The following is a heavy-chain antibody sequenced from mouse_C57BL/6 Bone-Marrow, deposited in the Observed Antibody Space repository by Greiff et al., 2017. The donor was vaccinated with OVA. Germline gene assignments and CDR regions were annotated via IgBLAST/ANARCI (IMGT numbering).Heavy chain of an antibody. CDR3: TVGLYYDDEGFAY. D-gene: IGHD2-4*01. CDR2: IDPSDSYT. Sequence: QVQLQQPGAELVMPGASVKLSCKASGYTFTSYWMHWVKQRPGQGLEWIGEIDPSDSYTNYNQKFKGKSTLTVDKSSSTAYMQRSSLTSEDSAVYYCTVGLYYDDEGFAYWGQGTLVTVSA. J-gene: IGHJ3*01. V-gene: IGHV1-69*01. CDR1: GYTFTSYW.